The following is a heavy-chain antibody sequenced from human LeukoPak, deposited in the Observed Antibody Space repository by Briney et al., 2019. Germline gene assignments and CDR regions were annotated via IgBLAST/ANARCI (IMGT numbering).Heavy chain of an antibody. V-gene: IGHV3-13*01. CDR1: GFTFSSFD. CDR2: IGTASDT. Sequence: GGSLRLSCAASGFTFSSFDMHWVRQPTGLGLEWVSTIGTASDTYYPGSVEGRFTLSRDNAKNYLYLQMNSLTAGDTAVYYCARGPPRGKYYYMDVWGKGTTVTVSS. D-gene: IGHD1-1*01. CDR3: ARGPPRGKYYYMDV. J-gene: IGHJ6*03.